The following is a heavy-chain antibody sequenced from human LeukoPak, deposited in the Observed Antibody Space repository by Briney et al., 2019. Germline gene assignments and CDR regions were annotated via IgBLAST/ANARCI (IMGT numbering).Heavy chain of an antibody. V-gene: IGHV4-30-4*08. J-gene: IGHJ4*02. Sequence: LRLSCAASGFTFSDYYMSWIRQAPGKGLEWIGYIYYSGTTSYNPSLKSRVTMSVDTSKNQFSLRLNSVTAADTAVYFCARDQSSWDESSGAFDHWGQGTLVTVSS. CDR1: GFTFSDYY. CDR3: ARDQSSWDESSGAFDH. D-gene: IGHD6-19*01. CDR2: IYYSGTT.